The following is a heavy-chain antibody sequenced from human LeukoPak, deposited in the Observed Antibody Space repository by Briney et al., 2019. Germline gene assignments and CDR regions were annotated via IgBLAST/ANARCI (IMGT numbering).Heavy chain of an antibody. CDR3: ARPYDFWSGYYDY. V-gene: IGHV3-74*01. CDR1: GFTFSSYW. J-gene: IGHJ4*02. D-gene: IGHD3-3*01. Sequence: GGSLRLSCAASGFTFSSYWMHWVRQAPGKGLVWVSRINSDGSSTSYADSVKGRVTISRDNAKNTLYLQMNSLRAEDTAVYYCARPYDFWSGYYDYWGQGTLVTVSS. CDR2: INSDGSST.